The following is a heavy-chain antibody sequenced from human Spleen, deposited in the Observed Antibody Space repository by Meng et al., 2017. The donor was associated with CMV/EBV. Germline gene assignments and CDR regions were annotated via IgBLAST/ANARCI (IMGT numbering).Heavy chain of an antibody. Sequence: SVKVSCKASGGTLNSFAITWVRQAPGQGLEWMGGIIPILGIANYAQKFQGRVTITADKSTSTAYMELSSLRSEDTAVYYCARDCSSTSCYTVGYCYYGMDVWGQGTTVTVSS. CDR1: GGTLNSFA. J-gene: IGHJ6*02. D-gene: IGHD2-2*02. V-gene: IGHV1-69*10. CDR2: IIPILGIA. CDR3: ARDCSSTSCYTVGYCYYGMDV.